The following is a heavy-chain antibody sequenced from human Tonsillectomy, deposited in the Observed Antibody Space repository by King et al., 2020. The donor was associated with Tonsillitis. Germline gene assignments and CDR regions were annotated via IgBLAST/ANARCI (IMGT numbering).Heavy chain of an antibody. CDR2: LSPNRGTS. J-gene: IGHJ5*02. CDR1: GYTFSNYD. CDR3: ARDHGGMSGWFDP. Sequence: VQLVESGAEVKKPGAAVKVSCKASGYTFSNYDIDWLRQAPGQGLEWLGWLSPNRGTSGYAQKFQGRLTMTWDTSISTAYMQLSSLTSEDTAVYYCARDHGGMSGWFDPWGQGTLVTVSS. V-gene: IGHV1-8*01. D-gene: IGHD2-15*01.